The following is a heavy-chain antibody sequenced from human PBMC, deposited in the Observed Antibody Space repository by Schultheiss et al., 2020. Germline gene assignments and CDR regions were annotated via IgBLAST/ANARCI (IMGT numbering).Heavy chain of an antibody. Sequence: GGSLRLSCAASGFTFSSYDMHWVRQATGKGLEWVSAIGTAGDTYYPGSVKGRFTISRENAKNSLYLQMNSLRAEDTAVYYCARVVSNIHIDYWGQGTLVTVSS. CDR2: IGTAGDT. J-gene: IGHJ4*02. CDR3: ARVVSNIHIDY. D-gene: IGHD2-21*01. V-gene: IGHV3-13*01. CDR1: GFTFSSYD.